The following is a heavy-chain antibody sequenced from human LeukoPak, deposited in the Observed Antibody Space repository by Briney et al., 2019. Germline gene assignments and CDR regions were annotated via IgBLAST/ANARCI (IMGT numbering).Heavy chain of an antibody. D-gene: IGHD2-2*03. CDR3: ASIFGYARWYFDL. CDR2: IYSSGST. V-gene: IGHV4-4*07. Sequence: SETLSLTCTVSGASIRNYYWSWIRRPAGKGLEWIGRIYSSGSTNYNPSLNSRVTMSVDTSKNQFSLKLSSVTAADTAVYYCASIFGYARWYFDLWGRGTLVTVSS. CDR1: GASIRNYY. J-gene: IGHJ2*01.